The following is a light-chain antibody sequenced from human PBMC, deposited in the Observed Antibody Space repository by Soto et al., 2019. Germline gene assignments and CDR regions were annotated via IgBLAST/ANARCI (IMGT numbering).Light chain of an antibody. CDR1: SSDVGGYNY. V-gene: IGLV2-14*01. CDR2: EVS. CDR3: SSYTSSSTRV. Sequence: QSALTQPASVSGSPGQSITISCTGTSSDVGGYNYVSWYQQHPGKAPKLMIYEVSNRPSGVSNRFSGSKSGNTASLTSSGRQDEDEADDYCSSYTSSSTRVFGGGTKLTVL. J-gene: IGLJ3*02.